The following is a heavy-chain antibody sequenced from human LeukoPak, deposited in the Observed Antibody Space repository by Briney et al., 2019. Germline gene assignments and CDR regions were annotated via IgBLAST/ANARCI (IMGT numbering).Heavy chain of an antibody. Sequence: ASVKVSCKASGYTFTGYYMHWVRQAPGQGLEWMGWINPNSGGTNYAQKFQGRVTMTRDTSISTAHMELSRLRSDDTAVYYCAGYIVATKGRLIDYWGQGTLVTVSS. CDR1: GYTFTGYY. CDR3: AGYIVATKGRLIDY. V-gene: IGHV1-2*02. D-gene: IGHD5-12*01. J-gene: IGHJ4*02. CDR2: INPNSGGT.